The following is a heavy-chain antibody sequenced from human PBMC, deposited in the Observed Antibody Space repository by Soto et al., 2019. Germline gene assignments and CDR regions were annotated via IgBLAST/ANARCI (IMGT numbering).Heavy chain of an antibody. CDR1: GFTFSNYA. V-gene: IGHV3-23*01. J-gene: IGHJ4*02. Sequence: PGGSLRLSCAASGFTFSNYAMSWVRQAPGKGLEWVSAISGSGGNTYYADSVKGRFTISRDNAKNSLYLQMNSLRAEDTAVYYCASYYGDYVVTVFDYWGQGTLVTVSS. CDR3: ASYYGDYVVTVFDY. CDR2: ISGSGGNT. D-gene: IGHD4-17*01.